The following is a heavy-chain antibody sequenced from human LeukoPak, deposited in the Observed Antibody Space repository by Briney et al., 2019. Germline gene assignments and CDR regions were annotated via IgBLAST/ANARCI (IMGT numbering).Heavy chain of an antibody. Sequence: ASVKVSCKASGYTFTGYYMHWVRQAPGQGLEWMGRINPNSGGTNYAQKFQGRVTMTRDTSISTAYMELSRLRSDDTAVYYCARGLGVIMTPDYWGQGTLVTVSS. CDR2: INPNSGGT. V-gene: IGHV1-2*06. J-gene: IGHJ4*02. CDR1: GYTFTGYY. D-gene: IGHD3-10*01. CDR3: ARGLGVIMTPDY.